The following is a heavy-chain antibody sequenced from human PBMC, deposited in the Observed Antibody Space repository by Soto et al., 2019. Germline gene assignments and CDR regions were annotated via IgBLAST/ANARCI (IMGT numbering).Heavy chain of an antibody. V-gene: IGHV3-23*01. J-gene: IGHJ4*02. CDR1: GVGFSNYG. CDR3: ANDPRGPDY. CDR2: ISASGDST. Sequence: VHLLESGGGLVQPGGSLKLSCATSGVGFSNYGMSWVRQAPGKGLEWVSGISASGDSTYYADPVKGRFTISGDNSKRTLYLQMNSLRAEDTAIYYCANDPRGPDYWGQGTQVTVS.